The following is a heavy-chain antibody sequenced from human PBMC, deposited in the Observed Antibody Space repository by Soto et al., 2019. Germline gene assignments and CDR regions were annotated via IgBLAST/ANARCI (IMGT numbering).Heavy chain of an antibody. Sequence: GGSLRLSCAASGFTFDDYAMHWVRQAPGKGLEWVSGISWNSGSIGYADSVKGRFTISRDNAKNSLYLQMNSLRAEDTALYYCAKDSSSWSYRTINWFDPWGQGTLVTVSS. V-gene: IGHV3-9*01. J-gene: IGHJ5*02. CDR2: ISWNSGSI. D-gene: IGHD6-13*01. CDR3: AKDSSSWSYRTINWFDP. CDR1: GFTFDDYA.